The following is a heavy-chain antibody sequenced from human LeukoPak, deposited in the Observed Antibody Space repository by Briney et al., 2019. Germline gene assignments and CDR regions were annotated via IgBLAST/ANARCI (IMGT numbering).Heavy chain of an antibody. CDR3: ARHRTSGWGLDY. CDR1: GGSMSSYS. D-gene: IGHD6-19*01. V-gene: IGHV4-59*08. J-gene: IGHJ4*02. CDR2: IYYSGST. Sequence: SETLSLTCTVSGGSMSSYSWSWIRQPPGEGLEWIGFIYYSGSTNHNPSLKSRVTISVDTSKNQFSLKVNSVTAADTAVYYCARHRTSGWGLDYWGQGTLVTVSS.